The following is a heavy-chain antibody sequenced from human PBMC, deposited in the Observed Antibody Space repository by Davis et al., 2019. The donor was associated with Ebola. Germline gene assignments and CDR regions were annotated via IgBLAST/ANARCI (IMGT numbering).Heavy chain of an antibody. J-gene: IGHJ6*02. CDR3: ARAWYYYDSSGYYRAYYGMDV. Sequence: PGGSLRLSCAASGFTFSSYWMHWVRQAPGKGLVWVSRINSDGSSTSYADSVKGRFTISRDNAKNTLYLQMNSLRAEDTAVYYCARAWYYYDSSGYYRAYYGMDVWGQGTTVTVSS. CDR1: GFTFSSYW. CDR2: INSDGSST. D-gene: IGHD3-22*01. V-gene: IGHV3-74*01.